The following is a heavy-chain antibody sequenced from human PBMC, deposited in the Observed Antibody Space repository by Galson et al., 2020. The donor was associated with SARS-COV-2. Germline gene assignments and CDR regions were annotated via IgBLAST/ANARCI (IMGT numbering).Heavy chain of an antibody. D-gene: IGHD6-13*01. Sequence: TRGSLRLSCAASGFTFSSYGMHWVRQAPGKGLEWVAVIWYDGSNKYYADSVKGRFTISRDNSKNTLYLQMNSLRAEDTAVYYCARGAYSSSWPDYYYYGMDVWGQGTTVTVSS. CDR3: ARGAYSSSWPDYYYYGMDV. V-gene: IGHV3-33*01. J-gene: IGHJ6*02. CDR2: IWYDGSNK. CDR1: GFTFSSYG.